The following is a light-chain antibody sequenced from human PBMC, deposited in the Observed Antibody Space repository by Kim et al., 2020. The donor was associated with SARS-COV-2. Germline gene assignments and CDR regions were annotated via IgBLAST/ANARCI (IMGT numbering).Light chain of an antibody. CDR1: SSDVGSYNL. V-gene: IGLV2-23*02. J-gene: IGLJ2*01. CDR2: EVS. CDR3: CSYAGSTTLL. Sequence: GKSITISCTGSSSDVGSYNLVSWYQQHPGKAPKLMISEVSKRPSGFSNRFSGSKSGNTASLTISGLQAEDEADYYCCSYAGSTTLLFGGGTQLTVL.